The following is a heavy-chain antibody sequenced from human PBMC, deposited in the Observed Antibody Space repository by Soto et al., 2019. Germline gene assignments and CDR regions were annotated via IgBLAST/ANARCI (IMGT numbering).Heavy chain of an antibody. J-gene: IGHJ4*02. CDR2: VYHNGDT. CDR3: ARGASVFDY. V-gene: IGHV4-31*03. CDR1: GGSITYGGYY. Sequence: SETLSLTCTVSGGSITYGGYYWTWIRQQPGKGLEWIGRVYHNGDTDFNPSLKSRLTMSVDTSRNQFSLTVNSVTAADTVVYFCARGASVFDYWGQGALVTVSS.